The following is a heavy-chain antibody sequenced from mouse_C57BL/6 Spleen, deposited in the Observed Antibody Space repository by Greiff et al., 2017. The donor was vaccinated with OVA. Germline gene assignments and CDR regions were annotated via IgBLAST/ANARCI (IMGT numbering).Heavy chain of an antibody. CDR1: GYTFTSYW. CDR2: IHPNSGST. J-gene: IGHJ2*01. V-gene: IGHV1-64*01. CDR3: ARSYYSNYFDY. Sequence: LVESGAELVKPGASVKLSCKASGYTFTSYWMHWVKQRPGQGLEWIGMIHPNSGSTNYNEKFKSKATLTVDKSSSTAYMQLSSLTSEDSAVYYCARSYYSNYFDYWGQGTTLTVSS. D-gene: IGHD2-5*01.